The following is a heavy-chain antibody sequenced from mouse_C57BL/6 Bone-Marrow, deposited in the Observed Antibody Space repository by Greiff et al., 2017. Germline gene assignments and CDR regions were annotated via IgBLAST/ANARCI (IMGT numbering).Heavy chain of an antibody. J-gene: IGHJ1*03. CDR3: ARYSSYWYFDV. V-gene: IGHV1-64*01. Sequence: VQLQQPGAELVKPGASVKLSCKASGYTFTSYWMHWVKQRPGQGLEWIGMIHPNSGSTNYNEKFKSKDTLTVDKSSSTAYMQLSSLTSKDSAVYYCARYSSYWYFDVWGTGTTVTVSS. D-gene: IGHD1-1*01. CDR1: GYTFTSYW. CDR2: IHPNSGST.